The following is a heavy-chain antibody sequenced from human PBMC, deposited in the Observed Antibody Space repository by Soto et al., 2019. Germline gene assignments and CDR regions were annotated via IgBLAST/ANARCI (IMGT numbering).Heavy chain of an antibody. CDR3: AKDSVSRWLSIVGGPKPRGY. D-gene: IGHD1-26*01. J-gene: IGHJ4*02. Sequence: GGSLRLSCAASGFTFSSYGMHWVRQAPGKGLEWVAVISYDGSNKYYADSVKGRFTISRDNSKNTRYLQMNSLRAEDTAVYYCAKDSVSRWLSIVGGPKPRGYWGQGTLVTVSS. CDR1: GFTFSSYG. V-gene: IGHV3-30*18. CDR2: ISYDGSNK.